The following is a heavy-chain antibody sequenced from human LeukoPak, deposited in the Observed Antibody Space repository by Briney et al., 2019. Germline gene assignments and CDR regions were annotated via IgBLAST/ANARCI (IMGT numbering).Heavy chain of an antibody. CDR2: ISAYNGNT. CDR1: GYTFTSYG. Sequence: GESLKVSCKASGYTFTSYGISWVRQAPGQGLEWMGWISAYNGNTNYAQKLQGRVTITRNTSISTAYMELSSLRSEDTAVYYCARGIGYSSSWYVRGGSDYWGQGTLVTVSS. CDR3: ARGIGYSSSWYVRGGSDY. J-gene: IGHJ4*02. V-gene: IGHV1-18*01. D-gene: IGHD6-13*01.